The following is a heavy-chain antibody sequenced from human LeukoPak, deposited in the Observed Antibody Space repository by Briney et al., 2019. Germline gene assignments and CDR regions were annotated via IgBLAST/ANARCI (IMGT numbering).Heavy chain of an antibody. J-gene: IGHJ4*02. CDR1: GFTFSNYP. CDR2: ITTDGSRT. CDR3: AKGDTVTPDY. D-gene: IGHD4-17*01. Sequence: GGSLRLSCAASGFTFSNYPMNWVRQAPGKGLEWVSAITTDGSRTYNADSVKGRFTISRDNSKNTLYLQMNSLRAEDTAVYYCAKGDTVTPDYWGQGTLVTVSS. V-gene: IGHV3-23*01.